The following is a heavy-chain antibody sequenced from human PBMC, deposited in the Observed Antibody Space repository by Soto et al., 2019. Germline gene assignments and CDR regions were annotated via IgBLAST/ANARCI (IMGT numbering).Heavy chain of an antibody. CDR1: GGIFSSNT. J-gene: IGHJ4*02. Sequence: QVYLVQSGAEVKKPGSSVKISCKASGGIFSSNTINWVRQTTGQGLEWMGWMQPSSGRTGYAQKLQGRVTMTRDTSINTAYMELSSLTSDYTAFYYCARGVTAGVDYWGQGTLVTVSS. CDR2: MQPSSGRT. D-gene: IGHD1-26*01. CDR3: ARGVTAGVDY. V-gene: IGHV1-8*02.